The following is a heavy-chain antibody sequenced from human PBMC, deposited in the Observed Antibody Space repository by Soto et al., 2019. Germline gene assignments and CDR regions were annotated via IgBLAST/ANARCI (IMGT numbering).Heavy chain of an antibody. Sequence: ASVKVSCKTSGYTFKDYSISWVRQAPGQGLEWMGWTSTTNGNTNTAQRFQGRVTMTADTSTRTAFMELTNLRFDDTAVYYCASVEQSSWWAFDDWGQGTLATASA. CDR1: GYTFKDYS. J-gene: IGHJ4*02. V-gene: IGHV1-18*04. CDR3: ASVEQSSWWAFDD. CDR2: TSTTNGNT. D-gene: IGHD6-13*01.